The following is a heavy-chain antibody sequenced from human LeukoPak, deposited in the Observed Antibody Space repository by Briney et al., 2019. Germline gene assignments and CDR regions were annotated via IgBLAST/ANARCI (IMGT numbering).Heavy chain of an antibody. V-gene: IGHV3-33*01. CDR2: TWFDGSNK. D-gene: IGHD6-19*01. CDR3: GRGLAGPVAGTWLTIDL. CDR1: GFSFSKNA. J-gene: IGHJ5*02. Sequence: PGGSLRLSCAASGFSFSKNAMLWVRQAPGKGLEWLTVTWFDGSNKYYSDSVKGRFTISRDNSKNTLYLEMTSLRAEDTAVYFCGRGLAGPVAGTWLTIDLWGQGTLVTVSP.